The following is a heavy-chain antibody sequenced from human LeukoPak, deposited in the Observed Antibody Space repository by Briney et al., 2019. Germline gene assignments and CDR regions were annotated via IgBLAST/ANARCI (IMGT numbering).Heavy chain of an antibody. D-gene: IGHD3-9*01. V-gene: IGHV3-48*03. CDR3: ERLENDIGMLGVLQY. CDR2: IDNRDNSD. CDR1: GVNVDKYE. J-gene: IGHJ4*02. Sequence: PGGSLRLSCVVSGVNVDKYEINWVRQAPGKGLEWISYIDNRDNSDYYANSVKGGFAISRDSAKNSVVLQLNGLRGEDTGIYLCERLENDIGMLGVLQYWGEGTPVTV.